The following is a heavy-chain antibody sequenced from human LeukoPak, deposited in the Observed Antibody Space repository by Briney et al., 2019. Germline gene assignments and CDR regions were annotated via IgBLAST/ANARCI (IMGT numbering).Heavy chain of an antibody. Sequence: ASVKVSCKASGGTFSSYAISWVRQAPGQGLEWMGGIIPIFGTANYAQKFQGRVMITADESTSTAYMELSSLRSEDTAVYYCASDVRGVTKFDYWGQGTLVTVSS. CDR1: GGTFSSYA. CDR3: ASDVRGVTKFDY. J-gene: IGHJ4*02. D-gene: IGHD3-10*01. CDR2: IIPIFGTA. V-gene: IGHV1-69*13.